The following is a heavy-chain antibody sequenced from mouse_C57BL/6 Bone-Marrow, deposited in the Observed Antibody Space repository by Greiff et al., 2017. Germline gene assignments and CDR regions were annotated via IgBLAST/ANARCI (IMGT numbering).Heavy chain of an antibody. CDR3: ARRLVVARFDY. Sequence: EVQLQQSGPVLVKPGASVKMSCKASGYTFTDYYMNWVKQSHGKSLEWIGVINPYNGGTSYNQKFKGKATLTVDKSSSTAYMELNSLTSEDSAVYYCARRLVVARFDYWGQGTTLTVSS. V-gene: IGHV1-19*01. CDR2: INPYNGGT. CDR1: GYTFTDYY. D-gene: IGHD1-1*01. J-gene: IGHJ2*01.